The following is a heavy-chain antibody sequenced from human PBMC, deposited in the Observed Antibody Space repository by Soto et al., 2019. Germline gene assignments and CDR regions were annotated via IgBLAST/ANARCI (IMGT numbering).Heavy chain of an antibody. V-gene: IGHV3-15*01. D-gene: IGHD2-2*01. CDR2: IKSKTDGGTT. CDR3: TTDLCSSTSCYYYYYMDV. CDR1: GFTFSNAW. J-gene: IGHJ6*03. Sequence: GGSLRLSCAASGFTFSNAWMSWVRQAPGKGLEWVDRIKSKTDGGTTDYAAPVKGRFTISRDDSKNTLYLQMNSLKTEDTAVYYCTTDLCSSTSCYYYYYMDVWGKGTTVTVSS.